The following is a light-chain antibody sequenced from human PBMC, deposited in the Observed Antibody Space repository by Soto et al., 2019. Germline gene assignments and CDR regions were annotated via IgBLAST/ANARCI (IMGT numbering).Light chain of an antibody. V-gene: IGKV3-15*01. J-gene: IGKJ2*01. CDR3: QQHNYWPS. Sequence: EIVMTQSPATLSVSPGERATLSCRASQSVSSNLAWYHQKPGQAPRLLLYGASTRATGIPGRFSGSGSGTEFTLTISSLQSEDFAVYYCQQHNYWPSFGQGTKLEIK. CDR1: QSVSSN. CDR2: GAS.